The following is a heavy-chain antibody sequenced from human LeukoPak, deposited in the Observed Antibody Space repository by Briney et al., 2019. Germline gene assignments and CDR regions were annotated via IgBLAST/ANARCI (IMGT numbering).Heavy chain of an antibody. CDR2: MNPNSGNT. V-gene: IGHV1-8*02. CDR3: ARGNTAGAYYYYYYYMDV. CDR1: GYTFTSYD. D-gene: IGHD6-25*01. J-gene: IGHJ6*03. Sequence: ASVKVSFKASGYTFTSYDINWVRQATGQGLEWMGWMNPNSGNTGYAQKFQGRVTMTRNTSISTAYMELSSLRSEDTAVYYCARGNTAGAYYYYYYYMDVWGKGTTVTISS.